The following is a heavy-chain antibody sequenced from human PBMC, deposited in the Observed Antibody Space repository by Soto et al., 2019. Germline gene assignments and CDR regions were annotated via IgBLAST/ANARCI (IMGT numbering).Heavy chain of an antibody. D-gene: IGHD3-10*01. Sequence: QVQLVQSGAEVKKPGASVKVSCKASGYTFTSYDINWVRQATGQGLEWMGWMNPNSGNTGYAQKFQGRVTMTRNTSISTAYMELSSLRSEDTAVYYCARVDGWFGELPDYYYYMDVWGKGTTVTVSS. CDR2: MNPNSGNT. V-gene: IGHV1-8*01. CDR1: GYTFTSYD. CDR3: ARVDGWFGELPDYYYYMDV. J-gene: IGHJ6*03.